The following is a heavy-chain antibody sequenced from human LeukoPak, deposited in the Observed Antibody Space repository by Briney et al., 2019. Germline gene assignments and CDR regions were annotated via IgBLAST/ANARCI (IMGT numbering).Heavy chain of an antibody. CDR3: ARGLDYYGSGSYADY. D-gene: IGHD3-10*01. CDR2: FYTSGST. V-gene: IGHV4-4*07. J-gene: IGHJ4*02. Sequence: SETLSLTCTVSGGSISSYYWNWIRQPAGKGLEWIGRFYTSGSTYYNPSLKSRVTISVDTSKNQFSLKLSSVTAADTAVYYCARGLDYYGSGSYADYWGQGTQVTVSS. CDR1: GGSISSYY.